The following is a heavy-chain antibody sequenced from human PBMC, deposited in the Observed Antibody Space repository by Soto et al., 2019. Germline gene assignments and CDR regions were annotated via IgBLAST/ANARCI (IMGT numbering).Heavy chain of an antibody. D-gene: IGHD6-19*01. CDR2: ISGSGGST. Sequence: EVQLLESGGGLVQPGGSLRLSCAASGFTFSSYAMSWVRQAPGKGLEWVSAISGSGGSTYYADSVKGRFTISRDNSKNTLYLQMNSLRAEDTAVYYCAKYSGWYGYYYYGMDVWGQGTTVTVSS. CDR3: AKYSGWYGYYYYGMDV. J-gene: IGHJ6*02. V-gene: IGHV3-23*01. CDR1: GFTFSSYA.